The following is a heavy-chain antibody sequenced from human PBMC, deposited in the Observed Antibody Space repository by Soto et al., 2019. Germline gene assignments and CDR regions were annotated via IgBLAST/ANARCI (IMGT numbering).Heavy chain of an antibody. V-gene: IGHV3-23*01. Sequence: EVQLLESGGGLVQPGGSLRLSCAASGFTFSSYAMSWVRQAPGKGLEWVSAINGSGGTTYYADSVKGRFTFSRDNSKKTLYLQMNSLRAEDTAVYYCAKTANGWFSAFEIWGQGTRVTVSS. CDR2: INGSGGTT. J-gene: IGHJ3*02. D-gene: IGHD3-10*01. CDR1: GFTFSSYA. CDR3: AKTANGWFSAFEI.